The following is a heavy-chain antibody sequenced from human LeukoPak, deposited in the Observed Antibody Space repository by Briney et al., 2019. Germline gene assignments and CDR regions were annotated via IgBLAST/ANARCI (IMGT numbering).Heavy chain of an antibody. J-gene: IGHJ3*02. Sequence: SGGSLRLSXAASGFTFTDYYMSWIRQAPGKGLEWVSYISSSGSTIYYADSVKGRFTISRDNAKKSLYLQMNSLRAEDTAVYYCARGRDGYNSGAFDIWGQGTMVTVSS. V-gene: IGHV3-11*04. CDR3: ARGRDGYNSGAFDI. D-gene: IGHD5-24*01. CDR1: GFTFTDYY. CDR2: ISSSGSTI.